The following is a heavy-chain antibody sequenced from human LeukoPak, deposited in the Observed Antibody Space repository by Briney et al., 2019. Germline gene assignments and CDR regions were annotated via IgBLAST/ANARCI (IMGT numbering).Heavy chain of an antibody. CDR1: GYTFTDYY. CDR2: INVSGGGT. CDR3: ARVRAAAGTVTSFDY. D-gene: IGHD6-13*01. Sequence: ASVKVSCKASGYTFTDYYIHWVRQAPGQGLEWMGIINVSGGGTTYAQKFQGRVTMTRDTSTSTAYMELSSLGSEDTAVYYCARVRAAAGTVTSFDYWGQGTLVTVSS. J-gene: IGHJ4*02. V-gene: IGHV1-46*01.